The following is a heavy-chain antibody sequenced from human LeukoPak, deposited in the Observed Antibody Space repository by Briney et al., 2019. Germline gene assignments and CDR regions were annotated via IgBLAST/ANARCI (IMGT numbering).Heavy chain of an antibody. J-gene: IGHJ4*02. V-gene: IGHV1-2*06. D-gene: IGHD5-24*01. CDR2: INPNSGGT. CDR3: ARVKSMGDGYNSQYFDY. Sequence: ASVKVSCKASGYTFTGYYMHWVRQAPGRELEWMGRINPNSGGTNYAQKFQGRVTMTRDTSISTAYMELSRLRSDDTAVYYCARVKSMGDGYNSQYFDYWGQGTLVTVSS. CDR1: GYTFTGYY.